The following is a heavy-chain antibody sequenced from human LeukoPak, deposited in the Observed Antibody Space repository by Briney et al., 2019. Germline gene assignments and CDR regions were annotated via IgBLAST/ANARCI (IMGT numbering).Heavy chain of an antibody. CDR2: ISGSGTKT. CDR1: GFTFSSYA. Sequence: PGGSLRLSCAASGFTFSSYAMSWVRQAPGKGLEWVSVISGSGTKTNYADSVKGRFTISRDNSKNTLYLQMNSLRAEDTAIYYCAKVPVGANYFDTSGYFDYWGQGTLVTVSS. D-gene: IGHD3-22*01. V-gene: IGHV3-23*01. CDR3: AKVPVGANYFDTSGYFDY. J-gene: IGHJ4*02.